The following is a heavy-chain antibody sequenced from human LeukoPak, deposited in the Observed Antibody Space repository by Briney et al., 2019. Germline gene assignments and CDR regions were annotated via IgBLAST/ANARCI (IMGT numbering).Heavy chain of an antibody. CDR3: AKDTLDYGDSDAFDI. V-gene: IGHV3-23*01. CDR2: ISGSGGST. J-gene: IGHJ3*02. Sequence: GGSLRLSCAASGFTFSSYAMSWVRQAPGKGLEWVSAISGSGGSTYYADSVKGRFTISRDNSKNTLYLQMSSLRAEDTAVYYCAKDTLDYGDSDAFDIWGQGTMVTVSS. D-gene: IGHD4-17*01. CDR1: GFTFSSYA.